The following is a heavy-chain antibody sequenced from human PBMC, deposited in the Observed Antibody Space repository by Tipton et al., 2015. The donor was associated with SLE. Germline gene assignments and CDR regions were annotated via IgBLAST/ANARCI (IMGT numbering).Heavy chain of an antibody. CDR1: GGSISSSSYY. CDR2: IYYSGST. D-gene: IGHD3-3*01. Sequence: LRPSCTVSGGSISSSSYYWGWIRQPPGKGLEWIGSIYYSGSTYYNPSLKSRVTISVDTSKNQFSLKLSSVTAADTAVYYCAREWVGKLEWSIRGYYYYMDVWGKGTTVTVSS. V-gene: IGHV4-39*07. J-gene: IGHJ6*03. CDR3: AREWVGKLEWSIRGYYYYMDV.